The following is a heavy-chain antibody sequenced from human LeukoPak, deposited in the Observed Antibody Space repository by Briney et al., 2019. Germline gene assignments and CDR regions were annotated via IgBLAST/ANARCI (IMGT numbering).Heavy chain of an antibody. D-gene: IGHD3-22*01. J-gene: IGHJ4*02. V-gene: IGHV3-48*02. CDR2: ISSSSSTI. CDR1: GFTFSSYS. CDR3: ARSSGPRYYFDY. Sequence: PGGSLRLSCAASGFTFSSYSMNWVRQAPGKGLEWVSYISSSSSTIYYADSVKGRFTIPRDNSKNTLFLQMNSLRDEDTAVYYCARSSGPRYYFDYWGQGTLVTVSS.